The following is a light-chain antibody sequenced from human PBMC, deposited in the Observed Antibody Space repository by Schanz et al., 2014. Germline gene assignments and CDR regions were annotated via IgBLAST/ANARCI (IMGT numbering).Light chain of an antibody. CDR2: SAS. Sequence: DIQMTQSPSSLSASVGDRVTISCRTSQSIGTSLNWYQQSAGKAPRLLILSASTLYRGVPSRFSASGSGTDFTLTISSLQPEDFATYYCQQSYTTMEGLFGPGTKVNMK. V-gene: IGKV1-39*01. J-gene: IGKJ3*01. CDR1: QSIGTS. CDR3: QQSYTTMEGL.